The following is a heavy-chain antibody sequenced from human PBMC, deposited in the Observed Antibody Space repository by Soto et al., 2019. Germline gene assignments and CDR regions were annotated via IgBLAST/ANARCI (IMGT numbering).Heavy chain of an antibody. CDR2: INAGNGNT. D-gene: IGHD6-13*01. Sequence: ASVKVSCKASGYTFTNFGISWVRQAPGQGLEWMGWINAGNGNTKYSQKFQGRVTITRDTSASTAYMELSSLRSEDTAVYYCASSNIVAAPYGMDVWGQGTTVTVSS. J-gene: IGHJ6*02. V-gene: IGHV1-3*01. CDR1: GYTFTNFG. CDR3: ASSNIVAAPYGMDV.